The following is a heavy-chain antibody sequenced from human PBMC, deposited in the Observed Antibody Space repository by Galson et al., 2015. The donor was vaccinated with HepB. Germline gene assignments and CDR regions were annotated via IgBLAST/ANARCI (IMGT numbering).Heavy chain of an antibody. J-gene: IGHJ3*02. CDR1: GGTFSSYA. Sequence: SVKVSCKASGGTFSSYAISWVRQAPGQGLEWMGGIIPIFGTANYAQKFQGRVTITADKSTSTAYMELSSLRSEDTAVYYCAVTGGDRLGELSLSPLHAFDIWGQGTMVTVSS. V-gene: IGHV1-69*06. CDR2: IIPIFGTA. CDR3: AVTGGDRLGELSLSPLHAFDI. D-gene: IGHD3-16*02.